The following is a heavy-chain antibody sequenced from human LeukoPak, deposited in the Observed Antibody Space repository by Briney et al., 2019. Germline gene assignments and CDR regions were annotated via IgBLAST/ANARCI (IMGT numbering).Heavy chain of an antibody. CDR1: GGSISGFY. Sequence: SETLSLTCTVAGGSISGFYWSWIRQPAGKGLEWIGRIYPSGGTNYNPSLKSRVTMSTDTSKNQFSLKLRSVTAADTAVYYCAREYGDLDYWGQGTLVTVSS. D-gene: IGHD2-21*01. CDR2: IYPSGGT. CDR3: AREYGDLDY. V-gene: IGHV4-4*07. J-gene: IGHJ4*02.